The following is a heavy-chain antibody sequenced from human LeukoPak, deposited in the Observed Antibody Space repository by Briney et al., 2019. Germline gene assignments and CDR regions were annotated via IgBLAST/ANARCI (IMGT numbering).Heavy chain of an antibody. CDR1: GDSISSYY. Sequence: SETLSLTCTVSGDSISSYYWSWIRQPPGKGLEWIGYIYYSGSTNYNSSLKSRVTISVVTSKNQFSLKLRSVTAADTAVYYCARSRIAGLFDYWGQGTLVTVSS. CDR3: ARSRIAGLFDY. CDR2: IYYSGST. J-gene: IGHJ4*02. D-gene: IGHD2-15*01. V-gene: IGHV4-59*01.